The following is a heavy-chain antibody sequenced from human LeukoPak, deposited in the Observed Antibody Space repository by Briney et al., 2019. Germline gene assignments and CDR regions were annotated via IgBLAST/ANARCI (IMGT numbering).Heavy chain of an antibody. Sequence: GGSLRLSCAASGFTFSDYYMSWIRQAPWTGLEWVSYIYSSGSYTNYADSVKGGFTIPRDNPKNSLYLQMNNLRAEDTAVYYCARNYGSGRGLDYWGQGALVTVFS. D-gene: IGHD3-10*01. V-gene: IGHV3-11*03. J-gene: IGHJ4*02. CDR1: GFTFSDYY. CDR3: ARNYGSGRGLDY. CDR2: IYSSGSYT.